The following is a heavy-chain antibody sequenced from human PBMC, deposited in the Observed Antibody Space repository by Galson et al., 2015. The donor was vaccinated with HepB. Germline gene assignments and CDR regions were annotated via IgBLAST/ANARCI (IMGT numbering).Heavy chain of an antibody. CDR3: ARGGGYSYGHFDY. J-gene: IGHJ4*02. CDR2: INSDGSST. CDR1: GFTFSSYW. D-gene: IGHD5-18*01. V-gene: IGHV3-74*01. Sequence: SLRLSCAASGFTFSSYWMHWVRQAPGKGLVWVSRINSDGSSTSYADSVKGRFTISRDNAKNTLYLQMNSLRAEDTAVYYCARGGGYSYGHFDYWGQGTLVTVSS.